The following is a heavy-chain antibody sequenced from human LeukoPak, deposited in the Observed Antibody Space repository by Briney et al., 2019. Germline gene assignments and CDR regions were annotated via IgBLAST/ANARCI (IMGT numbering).Heavy chain of an antibody. CDR3: ARAGVGATYFDY. CDR1: GGSFSGYY. Sequence: SETLSLTCAVYGGSFSGYYWSWIRQPPGKGLEWIGYIYYSGSTNYNPSLKSRVTISVDTSKNQFSLKLSSVTAADTAVYYCARAGVGATYFDYWGQGTLVTVSS. D-gene: IGHD1-26*01. CDR2: IYYSGST. J-gene: IGHJ4*02. V-gene: IGHV4-59*01.